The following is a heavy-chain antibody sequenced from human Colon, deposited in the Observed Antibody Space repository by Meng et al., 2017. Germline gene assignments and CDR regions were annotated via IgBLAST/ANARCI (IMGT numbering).Heavy chain of an antibody. D-gene: IGHD6-19*01. J-gene: IGHJ4*02. V-gene: IGHV4-61*01. CDR2: ISYSGNS. CDR3: ATGPGYSSGLDS. CDR1: GDSLSSGNAY. Sequence: VQPPGSGPGLVRPSETLSPPCTVSGDSLSSGNAYWSWIRQAPGKGLEWIGYISYSGNSLYNPSLKSRVDISTDTSRRQCSLKFNSVTAADTAIYYCATGPGYSSGLDSWGRGALVTVSS.